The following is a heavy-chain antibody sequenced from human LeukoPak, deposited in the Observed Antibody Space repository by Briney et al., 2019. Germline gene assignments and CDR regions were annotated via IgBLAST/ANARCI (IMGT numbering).Heavy chain of an antibody. V-gene: IGHV3-23*01. Sequence: PGGSLRLSCAASGFTFSNYAMSWVRQAPGKGLELVSNISGNGGSTYYADSVKGLFTMSKDNSKNTMFLQMNSLRAEDTAVYYCAKDPYYYDTSGYNGDYWGQGTLVTVSS. CDR2: ISGNGGST. CDR1: GFTFSNYA. CDR3: AKDPYYYDTSGYNGDY. J-gene: IGHJ4*02. D-gene: IGHD3-22*01.